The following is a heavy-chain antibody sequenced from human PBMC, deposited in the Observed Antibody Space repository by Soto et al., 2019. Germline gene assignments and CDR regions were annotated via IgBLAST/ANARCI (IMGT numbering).Heavy chain of an antibody. CDR2: ISGSGGST. V-gene: IGHV3-23*01. CDR3: AKAARNRPHLPIDY. CDR1: GFTFSSYA. J-gene: IGHJ4*02. Sequence: GGSLRLSCAASGFTFSSYAMSWVRQAPGKGLEWVSAISGSGGSTYYADSVKGRFTISRDNSKNTLYLQMNSLRAEDTSVYYCAKAARNRPHLPIDYWGQGTLVTVSS. D-gene: IGHD6-6*01.